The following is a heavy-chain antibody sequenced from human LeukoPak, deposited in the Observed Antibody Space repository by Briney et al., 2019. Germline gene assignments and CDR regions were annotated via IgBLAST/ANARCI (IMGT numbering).Heavy chain of an antibody. CDR1: GYSFTSYA. V-gene: IGHV1-3*01. D-gene: IGHD2-2*01. CDR2: IYAGNGNT. Sequence: ASVKVSCKASGYSFTSYAMHWVRQAHGPRLEWMGWIYAGNGNTQFSQNFQGRVTFTRDTSASTAYMELSSLRSEDTAVYYCARGYCSSTSCQYYLDYWGQGTLVTVSS. J-gene: IGHJ4*02. CDR3: ARGYCSSTSCQYYLDY.